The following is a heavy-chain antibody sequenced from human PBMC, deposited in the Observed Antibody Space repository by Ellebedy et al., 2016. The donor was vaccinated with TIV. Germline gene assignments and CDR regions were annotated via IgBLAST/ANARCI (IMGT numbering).Heavy chain of an antibody. CDR1: GYTFTGYY. V-gene: IGHV1-2*04. J-gene: IGHJ3*02. CDR2: INPNSGGT. D-gene: IGHD3-16*01. CDR3: ARAPWGPHRAFDI. Sequence: AASVKVSCKASGYTFTGYYMHWVRQAPGQGLEWMGWINPNSGGTNYAQKFQGWVTMTRDTSISTAYMELSRLRSDDTAVYYCARAPWGPHRAFDIWGQGTMVTVSS.